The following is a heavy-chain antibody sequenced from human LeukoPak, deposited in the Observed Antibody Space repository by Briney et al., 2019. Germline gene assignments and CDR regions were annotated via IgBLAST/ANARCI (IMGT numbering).Heavy chain of an antibody. Sequence: PSETLSLTCAVYGGSFSGYYWSWIRQPPGKGLEWIGEINHSGSTNYNLSLKSRVNISVDTSKNQFSLKLSSVTAADTAVYYCARGVHYCSSTSCYRYNWFDPWGQGTLVTVSS. J-gene: IGHJ5*02. CDR2: INHSGST. CDR1: GGSFSGYY. D-gene: IGHD2-2*02. CDR3: ARGVHYCSSTSCYRYNWFDP. V-gene: IGHV4-34*01.